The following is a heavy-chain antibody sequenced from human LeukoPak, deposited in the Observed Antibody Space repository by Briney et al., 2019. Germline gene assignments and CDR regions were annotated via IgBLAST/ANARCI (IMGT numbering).Heavy chain of an antibody. CDR3: ARGVGDIVVVPAVNDYMDV. D-gene: IGHD2-2*01. CDR2: ISAYNGNT. CDR1: GGTFISYA. V-gene: IGHV1-18*01. Sequence: ASVKVSCKAAGGTFISYAISWVRQARGQGLEGMGWISAYNGNTNYSQKLQGRVTMTTDTSTSTAYMELRSLRSDDPAVYYCARGVGDIVVVPAVNDYMDVWGKGTTVTVSS. J-gene: IGHJ6*03.